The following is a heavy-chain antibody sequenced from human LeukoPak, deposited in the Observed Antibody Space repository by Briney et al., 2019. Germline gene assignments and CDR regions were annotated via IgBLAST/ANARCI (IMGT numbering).Heavy chain of an antibody. D-gene: IGHD3-22*01. Sequence: GGSLRLSCAASGFTFSSYWMHWVRQAPGKGLVWVSRINSDGSSTSYADSVKGRFTISRDNAKNTLYLQMNSLRAEDTAVYYCAKPWYYDSSGPPYDAFDVWGQGTMVTVSS. V-gene: IGHV3-74*01. CDR3: AKPWYYDSSGPPYDAFDV. CDR1: GFTFSSYW. CDR2: INSDGSST. J-gene: IGHJ3*01.